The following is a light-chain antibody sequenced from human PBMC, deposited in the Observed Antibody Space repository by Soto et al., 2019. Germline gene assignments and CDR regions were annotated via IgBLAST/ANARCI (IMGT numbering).Light chain of an antibody. V-gene: IGKV3-15*01. J-gene: IGKJ1*01. CDR1: QSVSSN. CDR2: GAS. Sequence: EIGMTQSPATLSVSPGERATLSCRASQSVSSNLAWYQQKPGQAPRLLIYGASTRATGIPARFSGSGSGTEFTLTISSLQSEDFAVYYCQHYNHWPPWTFGQGTKVEIK. CDR3: QHYNHWPPWT.